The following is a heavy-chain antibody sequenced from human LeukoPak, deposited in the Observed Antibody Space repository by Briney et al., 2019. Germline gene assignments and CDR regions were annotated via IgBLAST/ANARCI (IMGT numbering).Heavy chain of an antibody. J-gene: IGHJ3*02. Sequence: ASVKVSCKASGYTFTSYAFSWVRQAPGQGLEWMGWISAYNGNTNYPQKVQGRVTMTTDTSTSTAYMELRSLRSDDTAVYYCARAPQVFTLRSSGLEAAFDIWGQGTMVTVSS. D-gene: IGHD3-22*01. CDR2: ISAYNGNT. CDR1: GYTFTSYA. V-gene: IGHV1-18*01. CDR3: ARAPQVFTLRSSGLEAAFDI.